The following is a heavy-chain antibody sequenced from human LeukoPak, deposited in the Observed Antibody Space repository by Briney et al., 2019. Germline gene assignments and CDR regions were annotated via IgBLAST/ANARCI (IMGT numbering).Heavy chain of an antibody. CDR1: GLTFSSYR. V-gene: IGHV3-30-3*01. CDR3: VRGIGLSSGWYEFDY. J-gene: IGHJ4*02. CDR2: ISFDGSNK. D-gene: IGHD6-19*01. Sequence: GGSLRLSCAASGLTFSSYRMNWVRQAPGKGLEWVSLISFDGSNKYYADSVKGRFTISRDNSKNTLHLQMNNLRPEDTALYYCVRGIGLSSGWYEFDYWGQGTLVTVSS.